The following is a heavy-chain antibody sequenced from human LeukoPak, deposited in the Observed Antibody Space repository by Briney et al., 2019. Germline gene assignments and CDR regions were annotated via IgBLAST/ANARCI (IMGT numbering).Heavy chain of an antibody. CDR3: ARDHGVLDYFYMDV. CDR2: INPNSGVT. J-gene: IGHJ6*03. V-gene: IGHV1-2*02. Sequence: ASVKVSCKASGYTFTGYYIHWVRQAPGQGLEWMGWINPNSGVTHYPQKFQGRVTMTRDTSISTAYMELSRLRSDDTAVYYCARDHGVLDYFYMDVWGKGTTVTISS. CDR1: GYTFTGYY. D-gene: IGHD2-8*01.